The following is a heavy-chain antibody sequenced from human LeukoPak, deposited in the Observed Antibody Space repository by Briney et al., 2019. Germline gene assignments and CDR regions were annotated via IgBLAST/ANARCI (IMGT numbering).Heavy chain of an antibody. Sequence: GGSLRLSCAASGFTFSSYAMSWVRQAPGKGLEWVSAISGSGGSTYYADSVKGRFTISRDNSKNTLYLQMNSLRAEDMALYYCATQWDAFDIWGQGTMVTVSS. J-gene: IGHJ3*02. CDR2: ISGSGGST. V-gene: IGHV3-23*01. CDR1: GFTFSSYA. CDR3: ATQWDAFDI. D-gene: IGHD6-19*01.